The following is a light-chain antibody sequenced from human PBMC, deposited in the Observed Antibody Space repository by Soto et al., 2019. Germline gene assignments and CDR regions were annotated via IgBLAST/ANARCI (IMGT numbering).Light chain of an antibody. CDR1: QYINNY. CDR3: QQIYSTPPYT. J-gene: IGKJ2*01. CDR2: AAY. Sequence: DIQMTQSPSSLSTSVGDRVTITCRASQYINNYLNWYQQKPEKAPKLLIFAAYNLQSGVPSRFSGTGSGTDFTLTISSLQPEDFATYYCQQIYSTPPYTFGQGTKLDMK. V-gene: IGKV1-39*01.